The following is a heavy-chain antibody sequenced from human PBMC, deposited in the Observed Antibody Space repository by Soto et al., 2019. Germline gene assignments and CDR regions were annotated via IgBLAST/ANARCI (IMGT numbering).Heavy chain of an antibody. CDR1: GGSITIGGYC. CDR2: ICHSGNT. Sequence: PSETLSLTCTVSGGSITIGGYCWSWIRQPPGQGLEWIGYICHSGNTYYNPSFKSRVTTSLDRSKNQFSLNLSSVTAADTAVYYCARVWFGESSWFDPWGQGTLVTVSS. J-gene: IGHJ5*02. V-gene: IGHV4-30-2*01. D-gene: IGHD3-10*01. CDR3: ARVWFGESSWFDP.